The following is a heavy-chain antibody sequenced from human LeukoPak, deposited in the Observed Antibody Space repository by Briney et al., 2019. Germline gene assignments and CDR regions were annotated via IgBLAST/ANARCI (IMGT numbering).Heavy chain of an antibody. CDR2: INPNSGGT. D-gene: IGHD1-26*01. Sequence: APVKVSCKASGYTFTGYYMHWVRQAPGQGLEWMGWINPNSGGTNYAQKFQGRVTMTRDTSISTAYMELSRLRSDDTAVYYCARLWDLLNAFHIWGQGTMVTVSS. J-gene: IGHJ3*02. CDR3: ARLWDLLNAFHI. CDR1: GYTFTGYY. V-gene: IGHV1-2*02.